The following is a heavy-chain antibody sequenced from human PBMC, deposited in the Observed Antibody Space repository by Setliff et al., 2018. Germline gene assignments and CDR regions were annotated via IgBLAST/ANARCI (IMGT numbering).Heavy chain of an antibody. CDR3: ARSPPNRGVGQGHHMDV. CDR1: GYIFTDYY. J-gene: IGHJ6*03. V-gene: IGHV1-2*06. D-gene: IGHD1-26*01. CDR2: INPNSGDT. Sequence: ASVKVSCKASGYIFTDYYMHWVRQAPGQELGWMGRINPNSGDTKYAQKLQDRVTMTIDTSTSTAYVEVRSLRSDDTALYYCARSPPNRGVGQGHHMDVWGKGTSVTVSS.